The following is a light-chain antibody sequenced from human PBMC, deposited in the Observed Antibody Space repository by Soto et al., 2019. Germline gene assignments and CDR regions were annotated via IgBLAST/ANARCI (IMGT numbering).Light chain of an antibody. V-gene: IGLV2-23*02. J-gene: IGLJ1*01. Sequence: QSALTQPASVSGSPGQSITISCTGTSSDVGSYDLVSWYQQQPVKAPKVMIYDVRKRPSGVSNRFSGSKSGNTASLTISGLQAEDEADYYCSSYAGSTTYVFGTGTKVTVL. CDR3: SSYAGSTTYV. CDR1: SSDVGSYDL. CDR2: DVR.